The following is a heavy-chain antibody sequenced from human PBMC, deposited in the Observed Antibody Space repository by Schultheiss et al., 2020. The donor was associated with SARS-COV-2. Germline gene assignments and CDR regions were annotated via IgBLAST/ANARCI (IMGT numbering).Heavy chain of an antibody. V-gene: IGHV2-26*01. CDR3: ARTVRPSSIWYGRYYYYYGMDV. CDR1: GFSLSNARMG. CDR2: IFSNDEK. D-gene: IGHD6-13*01. Sequence: SGPTLVKPTETLTLTCTVSGFSLSNARMGVSWIRQPPGKALEWLAHIFSNDEKSYSTSLKSRLTISKDTSKSQVVLTMTNMDPVDTATYYCARTVRPSSIWYGRYYYYYGMDVWGQGTTVTVSS. J-gene: IGHJ6*02.